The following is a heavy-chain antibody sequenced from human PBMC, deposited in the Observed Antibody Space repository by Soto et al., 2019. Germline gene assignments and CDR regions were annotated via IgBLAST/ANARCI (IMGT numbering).Heavy chain of an antibody. CDR1: GFTFSSYA. CDR2: ISYDGSNK. D-gene: IGHD6-13*01. V-gene: IGHV3-30-3*01. CDR3: AREPRIAAAGTDYYYYYGMDV. Sequence: QVQLVESGGGVVQPGRSLRLSCAASGFTFSSYAMHWVRQAPGKGLEWVAVISYDGSNKYYADSVKGRFTISRDNSKNTLYLQMNSLRAEDTAGYYCAREPRIAAAGTDYYYYYGMDVWGQGTTVTVSS. J-gene: IGHJ6*02.